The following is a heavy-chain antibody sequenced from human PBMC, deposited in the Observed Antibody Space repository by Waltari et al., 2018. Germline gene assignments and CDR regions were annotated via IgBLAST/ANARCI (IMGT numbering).Heavy chain of an antibody. CDR2: MNPNSGNT. Sequence: QVQLVQSGAEVKKPGASVKVSCKASGDTFTSYDINWVRQATGQGLEWMGWMNPNSGNTGYAQKFQGRVTITRNTSISTAYMELSSLRSEDTAVYYCARFHGSYGDYPNDYWGQGTLVTVSS. V-gene: IGHV1-8*03. CDR3: ARFHGSYGDYPNDY. CDR1: GDTFTSYD. D-gene: IGHD4-17*01. J-gene: IGHJ4*02.